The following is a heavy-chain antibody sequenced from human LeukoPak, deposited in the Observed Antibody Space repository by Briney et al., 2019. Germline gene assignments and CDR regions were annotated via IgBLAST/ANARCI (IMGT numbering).Heavy chain of an antibody. CDR2: MNPNSGNT. J-gene: IGHJ6*02. V-gene: IGHV1-8*01. Sequence: ASVKVSCKASGYTFTSYDINWVRQATGQGLEWMGWMNPNSGNTGYAQKFQGRVTMTRNTSISTAYMELSSLRSEDTAVYYCARAVTMVRAMDAWGQGTTVTVSS. D-gene: IGHD3-10*01. CDR1: GYTFTSYD. CDR3: ARAVTMVRAMDA.